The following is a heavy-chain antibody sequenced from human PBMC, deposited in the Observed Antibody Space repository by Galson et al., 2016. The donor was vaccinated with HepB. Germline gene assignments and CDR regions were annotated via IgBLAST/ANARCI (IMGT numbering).Heavy chain of an antibody. J-gene: IGHJ4*02. CDR2: IDPIDSYT. D-gene: IGHD5-18*01. CDR3: VRHSINPVMVTTPYFDY. V-gene: IGHV5-10-1*01. Sequence: QSGAEVKKPGESLRISCEGSGYSFTSHWISWVRQMPGKGLQWMGRIDPIDSYTHFSPSFQGHVTLSVDKSFRTAYLQWSSLKASDTAMYYCVRHSINPVMVTTPYFDYWGQGTLVTVSS. CDR1: GYSFTSHW.